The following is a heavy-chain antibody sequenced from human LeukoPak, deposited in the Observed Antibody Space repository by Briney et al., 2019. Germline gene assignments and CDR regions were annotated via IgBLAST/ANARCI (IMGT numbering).Heavy chain of an antibody. J-gene: IGHJ6*02. CDR1: GFTFSDYW. Sequence: GGSLRLSCAASGFTFSDYWMSWVRQAPGKGPEWVATIKQDGSEEQYVDSVKGRFTVSRDNARNSLFLQMNSLRVEDTAVYYCTTYKNWVAGDVWGQGTTVSVSS. V-gene: IGHV3-7*01. CDR2: IKQDGSEE. CDR3: TTYKNWVAGDV. D-gene: IGHD7-27*01.